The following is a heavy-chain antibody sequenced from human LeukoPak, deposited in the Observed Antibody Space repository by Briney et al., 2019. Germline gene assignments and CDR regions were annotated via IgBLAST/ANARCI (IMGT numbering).Heavy chain of an antibody. Sequence: GASVKVSCKASGYTFTSYGISWVRQAPGQGLEWMGWISAYNGNTNYAQKLQGRVTMTTDTSTSTAYMELRSLRSDDTAVYYCARDLRFLEWLPPFDPWGQGTLVTVSS. J-gene: IGHJ5*02. CDR1: GYTFTSYG. CDR2: ISAYNGNT. CDR3: ARDLRFLEWLPPFDP. D-gene: IGHD3-3*01. V-gene: IGHV1-18*01.